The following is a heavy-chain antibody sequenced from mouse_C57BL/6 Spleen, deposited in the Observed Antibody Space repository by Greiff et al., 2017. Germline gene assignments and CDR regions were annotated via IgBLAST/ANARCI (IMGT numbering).Heavy chain of an antibody. V-gene: IGHV1-82*01. D-gene: IGHD2-5*01. J-gene: IGHJ4*01. CDR3: ARAYYSNGYAMDY. Sequence: VKLVESGPELVKPGASVKISCKASGYAFSSSWMNWVKQRPGKGLEWIGRIYPGDGDTNYNGKFKGKATLTADKSSSTAYMQLSSLTSEDSAVYFCARAYYSNGYAMDYWGQGTSVTVSS. CDR1: GYAFSSSW. CDR2: IYPGDGDT.